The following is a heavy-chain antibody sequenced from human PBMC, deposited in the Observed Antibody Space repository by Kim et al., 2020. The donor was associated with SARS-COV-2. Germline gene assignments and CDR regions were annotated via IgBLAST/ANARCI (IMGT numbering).Heavy chain of an antibody. CDR2: IYYSGST. CDR1: GGSISSYY. Sequence: SETLSLTCTVSGGSISSYYWSWIRQPPGKGLEWIGYIYYSGSTNYNPSLKSRVTISVDTSKNQFSLKLSSVTAADTAVYYCARETWKVFDYWGQGTLVT. V-gene: IGHV4-59*01. J-gene: IGHJ4*02. D-gene: IGHD1-1*01. CDR3: ARETWKVFDY.